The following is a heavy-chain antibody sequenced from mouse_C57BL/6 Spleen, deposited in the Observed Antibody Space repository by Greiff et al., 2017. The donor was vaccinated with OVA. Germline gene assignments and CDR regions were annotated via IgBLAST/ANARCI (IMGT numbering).Heavy chain of an antibody. J-gene: IGHJ1*03. CDR3: AWGGPFYDGYYIDV. CDR2: INPNNGGT. V-gene: IGHV1-26*01. Sequence: EVQLQQSGPELVKPGASVKISCKASGYTFTDYYMNWVKQSHGKSLEWIGDINPNNGGTSYNQKFKGKATLTVDKSSSTAYMELRSLTSEDSAVYYCAWGGPFYDGYYIDVWGKGTTLTVSS. CDR1: GYTFTDYY. D-gene: IGHD2-3*01.